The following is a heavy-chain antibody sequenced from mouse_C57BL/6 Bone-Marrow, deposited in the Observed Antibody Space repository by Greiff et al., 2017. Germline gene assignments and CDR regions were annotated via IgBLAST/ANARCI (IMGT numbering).Heavy chain of an antibody. CDR3: TTEAMDY. Sequence: VQLQQSGAELVRPGASVKLSCTASGFNIKDAYMPWVKQRPEQGLEWIGWIDPENGDTEYASKFQGKATITADTSSNTAYLQLSSLTSEDTSVYYCTTEAMDYWGQGTSVTVSS. CDR2: IDPENGDT. CDR1: GFNIKDAY. V-gene: IGHV14-4*01. J-gene: IGHJ4*01.